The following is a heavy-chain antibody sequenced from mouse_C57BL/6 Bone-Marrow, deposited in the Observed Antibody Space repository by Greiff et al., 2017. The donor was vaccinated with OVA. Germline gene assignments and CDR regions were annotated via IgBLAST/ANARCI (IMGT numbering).Heavy chain of an antibody. D-gene: IGHD4-1*01. CDR2: IDPENGDT. Sequence: EVKLMESGAELVRPGASVKLSCTASGFNIKDDYMHWVKQRPEQGLEWIGRIDPENGDTEYAPKFQGKATITADTSFNTAYLQLSSLTSEDTAVYYCTTGLTGAWFAYWGQGTLVTVSA. V-gene: IGHV14-4*01. J-gene: IGHJ3*01. CDR3: TTGLTGAWFAY. CDR1: GFNIKDDY.